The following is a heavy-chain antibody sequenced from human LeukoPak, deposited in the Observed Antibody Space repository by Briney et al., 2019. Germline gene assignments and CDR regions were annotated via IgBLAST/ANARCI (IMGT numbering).Heavy chain of an antibody. D-gene: IGHD3-10*01. Sequence: SETLSLTCTVSHVSISTYYWSWIRQPPGKGLEWMGYIHYSGSTNYDASLKSRVTISVDTSKKQLSLMLRSVTAADTAVYYCARDIYGSGHGWFDTWGQGRLVTVSS. V-gene: IGHV4-59*01. CDR2: IHYSGST. CDR1: HVSISTYY. J-gene: IGHJ5*02. CDR3: ARDIYGSGHGWFDT.